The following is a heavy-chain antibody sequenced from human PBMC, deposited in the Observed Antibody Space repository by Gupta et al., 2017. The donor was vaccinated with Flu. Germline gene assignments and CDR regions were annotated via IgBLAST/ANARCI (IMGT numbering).Heavy chain of an antibody. Sequence: EVQLVESGGALVKSGGSLRLSCTASDFTCTHAWMSWVRQAPGKGLEWVGRIKSANDGGTADYAAPVKGRFTISRDDSKYTLYLQMNSLKTEDTAVYYCTTERVQLWHYGLDVWGQGTTVTVSS. J-gene: IGHJ6*02. V-gene: IGHV3-15*02. D-gene: IGHD1-1*01. CDR2: IKSANDGGTA. CDR3: TTERVQLWHYGLDV. CDR1: DFTCTHAW.